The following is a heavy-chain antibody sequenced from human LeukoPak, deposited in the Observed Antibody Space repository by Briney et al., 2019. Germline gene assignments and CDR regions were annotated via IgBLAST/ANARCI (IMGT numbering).Heavy chain of an antibody. CDR1: DDSITMYY. J-gene: IGHJ6*03. CDR3: ARGRVSSSTWYSTYYYFFYMDF. V-gene: IGHV4-59*01. Sequence: SETLSLTCTVSDDSITMYYWTWLRQPPGKGLEWIGYVDHTGSAKFNPSLNGRVSISRDTSNNFFSLRLRSVTAADTAVYFCARGRVSSSTWYSTYYYFFYMDFWGKGTTVTVSS. D-gene: IGHD4-11*01. CDR2: VDHTGSA.